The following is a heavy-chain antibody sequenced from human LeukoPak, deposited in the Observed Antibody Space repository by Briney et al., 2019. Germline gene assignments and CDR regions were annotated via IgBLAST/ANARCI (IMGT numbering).Heavy chain of an antibody. CDR2: IYWDDDK. CDR3: AHSYYFGSRSFYNVWFAP. CDR1: GFSLSTSGVG. Sequence: SGPTLVNPPQTLTLTCTFSGFSLSTSGVGVGWIRQPPGKALQWLALIYWDDDKYYSPSLKSRLSISRDNSRNQVLLTMTNMDPLDTGTYFCAHSYYFGSRSFYNVWFAPWGLGTLVSVSS. J-gene: IGHJ5*02. D-gene: IGHD3-10*01. V-gene: IGHV2-5*02.